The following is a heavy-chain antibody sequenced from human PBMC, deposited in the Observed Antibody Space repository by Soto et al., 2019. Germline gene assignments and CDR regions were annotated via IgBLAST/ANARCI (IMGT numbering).Heavy chain of an antibody. CDR2: VRSKANNYAT. CDR3: TRQGGYCGGGSCYAFIDY. V-gene: IGHV3-73*01. CDR1: GFTFSASA. J-gene: IGHJ4*02. Sequence: EVQLVESGGGLVQPGGSLKLSCAASGFTFSASAMHWVRQASGKGLEWVGRVRSKANNYATAYAASVEGRFIISRDDSKNMAYLQMNSLKTEDTAVYYCTRQGGYCGGGSCYAFIDYWGQGTLVTVSS. D-gene: IGHD2-15*01.